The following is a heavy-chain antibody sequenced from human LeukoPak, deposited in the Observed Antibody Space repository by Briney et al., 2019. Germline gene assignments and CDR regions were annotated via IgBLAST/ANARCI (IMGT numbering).Heavy chain of an antibody. CDR2: IYPGDSDT. J-gene: IGHJ4*02. Sequence: PGDSLKISCKGSGYSFTSYWIGRVRQMPGKGLEWMGIIYPGDSDTRYSPSFQGHVTISADKSISTAYLQWSSLKASDTAIYYCARSGNDYGAVYWGQGTLVTVSS. CDR1: GYSFTSYW. V-gene: IGHV5-51*01. CDR3: ARSGNDYGAVY. D-gene: IGHD4-17*01.